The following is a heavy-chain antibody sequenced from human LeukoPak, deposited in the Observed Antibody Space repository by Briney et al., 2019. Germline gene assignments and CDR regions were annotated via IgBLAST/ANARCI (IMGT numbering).Heavy chain of an antibody. D-gene: IGHD5-12*01. Sequence: GGSLRLSCAASGFTVSSNYMSWVRQAPGKGLEWVSIIYSGGSTFYADSVKGRFTISRDNSKNTLYLQMNSLRAEDTAVYYCASKPGYSGYKDWGQGTLVTVSS. CDR2: IYSGGST. CDR3: ASKPGYSGYKD. CDR1: GFTVSSNY. V-gene: IGHV3-53*01. J-gene: IGHJ4*02.